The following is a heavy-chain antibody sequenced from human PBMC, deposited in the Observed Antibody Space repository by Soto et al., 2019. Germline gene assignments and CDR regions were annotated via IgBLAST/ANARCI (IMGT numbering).Heavy chain of an antibody. D-gene: IGHD2-2*01. CDR2: ISYDGSNT. J-gene: IGHJ4*02. V-gene: IGHV3-30-3*01. CDR1: GLTFSTYA. Sequence: QVQLVESGGGVVQPGRSLRLSCAVSGLTFSTYAMHWVRQAPGKGLEWVAVISYDGSNTYYAESVKGRFTISRDNMLYLQMNSLRAEDTAVYYCARDQGRSITCQLDYWGQGTLVTVSS. CDR3: ARDQGRSITCQLDY.